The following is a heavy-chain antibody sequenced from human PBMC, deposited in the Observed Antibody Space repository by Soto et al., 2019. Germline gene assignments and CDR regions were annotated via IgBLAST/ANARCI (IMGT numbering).Heavy chain of an antibody. CDR2: ISYDGSNK. J-gene: IGHJ4*01. Sequence: QVQLVESGGGVVQPGKSLRLSCVASGFTFSSYGMHWVRQAPGKGLEWVAVISYDGSNKWYVDSVKGRFTISRDNSKNTVSLQMNSLRDEDTAVYFCAKGLIAVAGLFDYWGHGTLVAVSS. V-gene: IGHV3-30*18. CDR3: AKGLIAVAGLFDY. D-gene: IGHD6-19*01. CDR1: GFTFSSYG.